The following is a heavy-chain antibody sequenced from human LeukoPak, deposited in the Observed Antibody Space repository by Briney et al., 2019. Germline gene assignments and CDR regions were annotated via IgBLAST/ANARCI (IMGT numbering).Heavy chain of an antibody. Sequence: GGSLRPSCAASGFTFSSYAMSWVRQAPGKGLEWVSAISGSGGSTYYADSVKGRFTISRDNSKNTLYLQMNSLRAEDTAVYYCAKDGYIVVVTAAAEYFQHWGQGTLVTVSS. CDR1: GFTFSSYA. J-gene: IGHJ1*01. D-gene: IGHD2-21*02. V-gene: IGHV3-23*01. CDR3: AKDGYIVVVTAAAEYFQH. CDR2: ISGSGGST.